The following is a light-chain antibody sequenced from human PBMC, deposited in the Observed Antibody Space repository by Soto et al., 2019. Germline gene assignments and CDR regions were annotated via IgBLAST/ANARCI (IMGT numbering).Light chain of an antibody. Sequence: DIQMTQSPSSVSASVGDRITITCRASQGISSWLVWYQQKPGKAPNLLIYGASSLQSGVPSRFSGSGSGTDFTLTISSLQPEDFATYYCQQANSFPFTFGGGTKLEIK. CDR2: GAS. V-gene: IGKV1-12*01. J-gene: IGKJ4*01. CDR3: QQANSFPFT. CDR1: QGISSW.